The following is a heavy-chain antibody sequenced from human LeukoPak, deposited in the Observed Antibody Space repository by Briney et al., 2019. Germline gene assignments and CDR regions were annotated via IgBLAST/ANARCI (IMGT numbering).Heavy chain of an antibody. V-gene: IGHV3-23*01. J-gene: IGHJ4*02. Sequence: GGSLRLSCAASGFTFSSYAMSWVRQAPGKGLEWVSAISGSGGSTYYADSVKGRFTISRDNSKNTLYLQMNSLRAEDTAVYYCATPNCGGDCTKYYFGYWGQGTLVTVSS. D-gene: IGHD2-21*02. CDR1: GFTFSSYA. CDR2: ISGSGGST. CDR3: ATPNCGGDCTKYYFGY.